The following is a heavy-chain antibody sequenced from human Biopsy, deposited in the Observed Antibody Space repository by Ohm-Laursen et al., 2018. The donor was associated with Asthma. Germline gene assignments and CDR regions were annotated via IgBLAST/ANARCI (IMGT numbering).Heavy chain of an antibody. J-gene: IGHJ1*01. D-gene: IGHD3-3*02. Sequence: SLRLSCAASGFTFGDYWMSWVRQVPGKGLEWVANIKHDPPEKNHVDSLKGRFTISRDNAKNSLYLQMNSLRAEDTAVYYCARTFHFWSPYHAEHYQLWGQGTLVSVSS. CDR3: ARTFHFWSPYHAEHYQL. CDR1: GFTFGDYW. CDR2: IKHDPPEK. V-gene: IGHV3-7*03.